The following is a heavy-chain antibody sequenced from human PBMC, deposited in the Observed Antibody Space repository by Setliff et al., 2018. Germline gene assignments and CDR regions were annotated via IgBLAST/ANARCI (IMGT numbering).Heavy chain of an antibody. J-gene: IGHJ5*02. CDR3: ARASWYYDFWSGSEGSGWFDP. CDR2: IHYSGSI. D-gene: IGHD3-3*01. V-gene: IGHV4-59*11. Sequence: SETLSLTCTVSGGSISSHYWSWIRQPPGKGLEWIGYIHYSGSINYNPSLKSRVTISVDTSKNQFSLKMTSMTAADTAVYYCARASWYYDFWSGSEGSGWFDPWGQGTLVTVSS. CDR1: GGSISSHY.